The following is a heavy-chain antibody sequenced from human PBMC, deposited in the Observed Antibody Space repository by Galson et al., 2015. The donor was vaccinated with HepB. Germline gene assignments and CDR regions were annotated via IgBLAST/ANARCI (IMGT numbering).Heavy chain of an antibody. Sequence: SLRLSCAASGFTFSSYAMSWVRQAPGKGLEWVSAISGSGGSTYYADSVKGRFTISRDNSKNTLYLQMNSLRAEDTAVYYCAKVFRRGWYGGYFDYWGQGTLVTVSS. CDR3: AKVFRRGWYGGYFDY. V-gene: IGHV3-23*01. CDR1: GFTFSSYA. CDR2: ISGSGGST. J-gene: IGHJ4*02. D-gene: IGHD6-19*01.